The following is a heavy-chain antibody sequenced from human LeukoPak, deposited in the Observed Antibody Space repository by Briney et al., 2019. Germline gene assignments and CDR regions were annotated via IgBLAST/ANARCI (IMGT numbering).Heavy chain of an antibody. D-gene: IGHD3-16*01. J-gene: IGHJ4*02. CDR2: INMYTANP. CDR1: GYTFTRYA. Sequence: GASVKVSCKASGYTFTRYAINWLRQAPGQGLDWMGWINMYTANPAYAQGFTERFVFSLDTSVTTAYLQISNLKTEDTAVYYCARHDNDDDFDYWGQGTQVTVSS. CDR3: ARHDNDDDFDY. V-gene: IGHV7-4-1*02.